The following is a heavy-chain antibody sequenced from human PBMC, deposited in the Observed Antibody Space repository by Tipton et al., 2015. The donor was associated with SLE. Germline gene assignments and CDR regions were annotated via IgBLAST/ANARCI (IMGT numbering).Heavy chain of an antibody. J-gene: IGHJ4*02. CDR2: ISSSSSYI. CDR3: ARGGARQLVYYFDY. CDR1: GFTFSSYS. Sequence: SLRLSCAASGFTFSSYSMNWVRQAPGKGLEWVSSISSSSSYIYYADSVKGRFTISRDNAKNSLYLQMNSLRAEDTAVYYCARGGARQLVYYFDYWGQGTLVTVSS. D-gene: IGHD6-6*01. V-gene: IGHV3-21*01.